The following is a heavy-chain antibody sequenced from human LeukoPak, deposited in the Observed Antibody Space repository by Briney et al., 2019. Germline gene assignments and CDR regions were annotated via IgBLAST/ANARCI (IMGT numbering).Heavy chain of an antibody. CDR3: AAAFDY. Sequence: SETLSLTCTVSGGSIRSSSYYWGWIRLPPGKGLEWISSIYYSVTTYYNPSLRSRVTISVDTSKNQFSLKLSSVTAADTAVYYCAAAFDYWGQGILVTVSS. V-gene: IGHV4-39*01. D-gene: IGHD6-25*01. J-gene: IGHJ4*02. CDR1: GGSIRSSSYY. CDR2: IYYSVTT.